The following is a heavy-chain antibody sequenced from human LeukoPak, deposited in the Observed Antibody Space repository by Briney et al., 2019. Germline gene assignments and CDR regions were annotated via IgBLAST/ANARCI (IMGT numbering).Heavy chain of an antibody. D-gene: IGHD3-9*01. CDR1: GGSTSSSSYY. CDR3: ARMYYDILTGSKRFDY. V-gene: IGHV4-39*01. CDR2: IYYSGST. Sequence: SETPSLTCTVSGGSTSSSSYYWGWIRQPPGKGLEWIGSIYYSGSTYYNPSLTSRVTISVDTSKNQFSLKLSSVTAADTAVYYCARMYYDILTGSKRFDYWGQGTLVTVSS. J-gene: IGHJ4*02.